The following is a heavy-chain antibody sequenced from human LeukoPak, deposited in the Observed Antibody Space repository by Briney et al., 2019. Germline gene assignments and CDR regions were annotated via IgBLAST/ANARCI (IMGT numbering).Heavy chain of an antibody. V-gene: IGHV1-2*02. J-gene: IGHJ4*02. Sequence: ASVKVSCKTSGYTFTGYYLHWVRQAPGQGLEWMGWINPNSGFSKFAQKFQGRVTMTRDTSISTAYMELSRLRSDDTAVYYCARSSMGWELGTFDYWGQGTLVTVSS. CDR3: ARSSMGWELGTFDY. D-gene: IGHD1-26*01. CDR1: GYTFTGYY. CDR2: INPNSGFS.